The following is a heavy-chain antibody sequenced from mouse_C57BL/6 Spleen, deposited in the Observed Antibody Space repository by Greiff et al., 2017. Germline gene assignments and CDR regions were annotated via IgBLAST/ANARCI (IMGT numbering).Heavy chain of an antibody. CDR1: GYAFSSSW. Sequence: QVQLQQSGPELVKPGASVKISCKASGYAFSSSWMNWVKQRPGKGLEWIGRIYPGDGDTNYNGKFKGKATLTADKSSSTAYMQLSSLTSEDSAVYFCARSLTWDYAMDYWGQGTSVTVSS. CDR3: ARSLTWDYAMDY. V-gene: IGHV1-82*01. J-gene: IGHJ4*01. CDR2: IYPGDGDT. D-gene: IGHD4-1*01.